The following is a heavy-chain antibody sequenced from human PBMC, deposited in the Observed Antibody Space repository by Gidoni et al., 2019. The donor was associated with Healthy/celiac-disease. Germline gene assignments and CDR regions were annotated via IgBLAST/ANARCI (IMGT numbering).Heavy chain of an antibody. J-gene: IGHJ4*02. CDR2: IWYDGSNK. CDR1: GFTFSSYG. V-gene: IGHV3-33*01. Sequence: QVQLVESGGGVVQPGRSLRLSCAASGFTFSSYGMHWVRQAPGKGLEWVAVIWYDGSNKYYADSVKGRFTSSRDNSKNTLYLQMNSLRAEDTAVYYCARDLPLPDYWGQGTLVTVSS. CDR3: ARDLPLPDY.